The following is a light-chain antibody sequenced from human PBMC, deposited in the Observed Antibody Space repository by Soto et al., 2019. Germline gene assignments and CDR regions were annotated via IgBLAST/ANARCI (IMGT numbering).Light chain of an antibody. CDR2: DAS. J-gene: IGKJ5*01. CDR1: QTVNSR. V-gene: IGKV3-11*01. CDR3: QQRSNWIT. Sequence: ELVLTHSTGTLSVSTGERATLSCRASQTVNSRLAWYQHKPGQDPRLLIYDASNRATGIPARFSGSGSGTEFPLTISSLQPEDFAVDYCQQRSNWITFGQGTRLDIK.